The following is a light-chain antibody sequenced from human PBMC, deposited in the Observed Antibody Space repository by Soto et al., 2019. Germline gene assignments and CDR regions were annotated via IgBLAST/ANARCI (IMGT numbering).Light chain of an antibody. CDR2: DVS. J-gene: IGLJ1*01. Sequence: QSALTQPASVSGSPGQSITISCTGTSSDIGAYNYVSWNQQHPGKAPKLMIFDVSNRPSGVSNRFSASKSGNTASLTISGLQAEDEADYYCCSYTSISTYVFGSGTKLTVL. CDR3: CSYTSISTYV. V-gene: IGLV2-14*03. CDR1: SSDIGAYNY.